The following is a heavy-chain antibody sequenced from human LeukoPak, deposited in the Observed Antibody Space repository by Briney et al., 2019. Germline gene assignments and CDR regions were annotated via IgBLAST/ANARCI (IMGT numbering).Heavy chain of an antibody. CDR2: IFTSGST. V-gene: IGHV4-61*02. Sequence: SQTLSLTCTVSGGSISSGGYYWSWIRQPAGKGLEWIGRIFTSGSTNYNPSLKSRVTISVDTSKNQFFLKLISVTAADTAVYYCARHVGQQLDPWNWFDPWGQGILVTVSS. J-gene: IGHJ5*02. D-gene: IGHD6-6*01. CDR1: GGSISSGGYY. CDR3: ARHVGQQLDPWNWFDP.